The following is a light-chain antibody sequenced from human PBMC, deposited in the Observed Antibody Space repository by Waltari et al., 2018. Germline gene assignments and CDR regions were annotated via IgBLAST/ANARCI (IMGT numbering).Light chain of an antibody. CDR1: SSDVGSYNL. CDR3: CSYVSGSTFRV. J-gene: IGLJ3*02. CDR2: EVH. V-gene: IGLV2-23*02. Sequence: QSALTQPASVSGSPGQSITISCTGTSSDVGSYNLVSCYQQHPGKTPRLMIYEVHKRPSGVLNRFSGSKSGNTASLTISGFQAEDEADYYCCSYVSGSTFRVFGGGTKLTVL.